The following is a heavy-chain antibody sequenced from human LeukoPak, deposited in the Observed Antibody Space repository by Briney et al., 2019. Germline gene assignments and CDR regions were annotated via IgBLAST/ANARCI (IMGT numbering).Heavy chain of an antibody. Sequence: GGSLRLSCAASGFTFSSYSMNWVRQAPGKGLEWVSSISSSSSYIYYADSVKGRFTISRDNAKNSLYLQMNSLRAEDTAVYYCARDGVVVVAATWGDDAFDIWGQGTMVTVSS. V-gene: IGHV3-21*01. CDR1: GFTFSSYS. D-gene: IGHD2-15*01. J-gene: IGHJ3*02. CDR2: ISSSSSYI. CDR3: ARDGVVVVAATWGDDAFDI.